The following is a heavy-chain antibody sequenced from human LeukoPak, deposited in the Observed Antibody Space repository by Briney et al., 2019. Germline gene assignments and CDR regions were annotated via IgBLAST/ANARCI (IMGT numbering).Heavy chain of an antibody. J-gene: IGHJ6*03. CDR3: ARALVPAAITSGYYYMDV. CDR1: GGTFSSYA. Sequence: SVKVSCKASGGTFSSYAISWVRQAPGQGLEWMGGIIPIFGTANYAQKFQGRVTITADESTCTAYMELSSLRSEDTAVYYCARALVPAAITSGYYYMDVWGKGTTVTVSS. V-gene: IGHV1-69*01. D-gene: IGHD2-2*01. CDR2: IIPIFGTA.